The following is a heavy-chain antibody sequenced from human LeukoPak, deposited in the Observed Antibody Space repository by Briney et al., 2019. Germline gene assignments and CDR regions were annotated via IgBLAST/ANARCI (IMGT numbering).Heavy chain of an antibody. J-gene: IGHJ4*02. CDR2: INPSGGST. Sequence: ASVKVSCKASGYTFTSYYLHWVRQAPGQGLEWMGIINPSGGSTSYAQKFQGRVTITADESTSTAYMELSSLRSEDTAVYYCARSRMGGVAVAFFDYWGQGTLVTVSS. CDR3: ARSRMGGVAVAFFDY. CDR1: GYTFTSYY. V-gene: IGHV1-46*01. D-gene: IGHD2-15*01.